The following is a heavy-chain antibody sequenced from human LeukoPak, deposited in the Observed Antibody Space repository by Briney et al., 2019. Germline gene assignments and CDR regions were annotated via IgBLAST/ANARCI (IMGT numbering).Heavy chain of an antibody. D-gene: IGHD3-10*01. CDR1: GFTVSSNY. Sequence: GGSLRLSCAASGFTVSSNYMSWVRQAPGKGLEWVSVIYSGGSTYYADSVKGRFTISRDNSKNTLYLQMNSLRAEDTAVYYCARRGSGSYVHYYYMDVWGKGTTVTVSS. CDR2: IYSGGST. J-gene: IGHJ6*03. V-gene: IGHV3-53*01. CDR3: ARRGSGSYVHYYYMDV.